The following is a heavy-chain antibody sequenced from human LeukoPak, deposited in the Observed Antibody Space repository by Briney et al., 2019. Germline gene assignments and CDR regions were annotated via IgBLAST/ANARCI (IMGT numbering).Heavy chain of an antibody. CDR2: VRCKAYGGTT. CDR1: GFTFSSYE. D-gene: IGHD1-26*01. Sequence: GGSLRLSCAASGFTFSSYEMNWVRQAPGKGLEWVGFVRCKAYGGTTEYAASVKGRFTISRDDSKSIAYLQMNSLKTEDTAVYYCTRGELLIDYWGQGTLVTVSS. J-gene: IGHJ4*02. CDR3: TRGELLIDY. V-gene: IGHV3-49*04.